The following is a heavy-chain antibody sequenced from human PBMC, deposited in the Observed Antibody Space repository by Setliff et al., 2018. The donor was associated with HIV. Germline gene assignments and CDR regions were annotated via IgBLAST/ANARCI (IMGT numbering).Heavy chain of an antibody. CDR2: VSYSGPT. Sequence: SETLSLTCTVSSGSFSSRHYWGWIRQSPGKGLEWLGSVSYSGPTYYNPSLRSRITISVDTSKNQFSLIVSSVTAADTATYYCARHQSGYKFSPFDNWGLGSLVTVSS. J-gene: IGHJ4*02. D-gene: IGHD5-12*01. V-gene: IGHV4-39*01. CDR1: SGSFSSRHY. CDR3: ARHQSGYKFSPFDN.